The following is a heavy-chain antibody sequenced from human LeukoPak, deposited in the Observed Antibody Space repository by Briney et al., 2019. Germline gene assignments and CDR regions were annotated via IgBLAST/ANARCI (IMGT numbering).Heavy chain of an antibody. CDR1: GGSFSGYY. D-gene: IGHD6-19*01. J-gene: IGHJ3*02. Sequence: SETLSLTCAVYGGSFSGYYWSWIRQPPGKGLEWIGEINHSGSTNYNPSLKSRVTISVDTSKNRFSLKLSSVTAADTAVYYCARDTGYSSWVRAFDIWGQGTMVTVSS. V-gene: IGHV4-34*01. CDR3: ARDTGYSSWVRAFDI. CDR2: INHSGST.